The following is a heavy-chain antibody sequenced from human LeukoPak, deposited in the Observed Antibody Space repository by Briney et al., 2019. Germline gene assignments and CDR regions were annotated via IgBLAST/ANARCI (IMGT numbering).Heavy chain of an antibody. D-gene: IGHD7-27*01. J-gene: IGHJ6*02. CDR1: GFTFDDYA. CDR2: ISWNSGSI. V-gene: IGHV3-9*01. Sequence: QPGRSLRLSCAASGFTFDDYAMHWVRQAPGEGLEWVSGISWNSGSIGYADSVKGRFTISRDNAKNSLYLQMNSLRAEDTALYYCAKELTGTYYYGMDVWGQGTTVTVSS. CDR3: AKELTGTYYYGMDV.